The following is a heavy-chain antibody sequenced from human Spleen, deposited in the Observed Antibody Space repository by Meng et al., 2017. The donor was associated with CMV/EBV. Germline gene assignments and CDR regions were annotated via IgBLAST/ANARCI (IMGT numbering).Heavy chain of an antibody. CDR2: ISSRSSYI. J-gene: IGHJ4*02. V-gene: IGHV3-21*01. CDR3: ARLKAVTATGEYYFDF. CDR1: GFTFSTYG. D-gene: IGHD2-21*02. Sequence: GESLKIPCAASGFTFSTYGMHWVRQAPGKGLEWVSSISSRSSYIYYANSVKGRFTISRDNAKNSLYLQMNSLRAEDTAVYYCARLKAVTATGEYYFDFWGQGTLVTVSS.